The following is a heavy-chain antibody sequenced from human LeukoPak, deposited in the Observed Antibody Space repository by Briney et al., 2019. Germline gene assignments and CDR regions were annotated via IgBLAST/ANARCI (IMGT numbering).Heavy chain of an antibody. V-gene: IGHV1-2*02. CDR1: GYTFTGYF. CDR2: INPNSGGT. J-gene: IGHJ6*03. CDR3: ARDSSAAAGTGYYYYYMDV. Sequence: GASVKVSCKASGYTFTGYFMHWVRQAPGQGLEWMGWINPNSGGTNYAQKFQGRVTMTRDTSISTAYMELSRLRSDDTAVYYCARDSSAAAGTGYYYYYMDVWGKGTTVIISS. D-gene: IGHD6-13*01.